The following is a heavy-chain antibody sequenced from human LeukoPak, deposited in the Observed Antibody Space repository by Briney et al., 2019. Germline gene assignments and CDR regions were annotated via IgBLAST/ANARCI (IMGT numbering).Heavy chain of an antibody. CDR1: GGSISSYY. Sequence: SETLSLTCTVSGGSISSYYWSWVRQPPGKGLEWIGYIYYSGSLNYNPSLKGRVTISVDTSKNQFSLKLSSVTAADTAVYYCARGPRSIVVVTAIPRGWFDPWGQGTLVTVSS. J-gene: IGHJ5*02. CDR2: IYYSGSL. CDR3: ARGPRSIVVVTAIPRGWFDP. V-gene: IGHV4-59*12. D-gene: IGHD2-21*02.